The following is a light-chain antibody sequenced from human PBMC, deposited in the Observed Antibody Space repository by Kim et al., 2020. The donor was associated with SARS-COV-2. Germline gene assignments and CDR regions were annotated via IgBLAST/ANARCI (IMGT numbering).Light chain of an antibody. CDR1: QSVSSY. CDR2: DAT. Sequence: ALSPGERATLSVRASQSVSSYLAWYQQNPGQAPRLLIYDATNRATGIPARFSGSGSGTDFTLTIRSLELEDFAVYYWQQRSNWPTFGPGTKVDIK. V-gene: IGKV3-11*01. CDR3: QQRSNWPT. J-gene: IGKJ3*01.